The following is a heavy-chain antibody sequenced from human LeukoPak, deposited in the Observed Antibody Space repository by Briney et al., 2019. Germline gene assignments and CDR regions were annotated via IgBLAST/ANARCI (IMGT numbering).Heavy chain of an antibody. D-gene: IGHD3-22*01. V-gene: IGHV3-30*03. CDR1: GFTLSSYG. CDR3: ARGYYDSSGHPFDAFDI. Sequence: PGGSLRLSCAASGFTLSSYGMHWIRQAQGKGLEWVAGISYDGSNKYYADSVKGRFTISRDDSKNTLYLQMNSLRAEDTAVYYCARGYYDSSGHPFDAFDIWGQGTMVTVSS. CDR2: ISYDGSNK. J-gene: IGHJ3*02.